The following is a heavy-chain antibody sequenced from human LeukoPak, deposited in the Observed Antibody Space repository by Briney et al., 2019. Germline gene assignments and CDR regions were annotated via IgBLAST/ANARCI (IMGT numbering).Heavy chain of an antibody. CDR2: ISFHGTDT. CDR1: GFTFISYA. D-gene: IGHD1-14*01. CDR3: ARAPNHSNLSPGWFDP. Sequence: GTSLRLSCAASGFTFISYAIHWVRQAPGKGLEWVAVISFHGTDTFYADSVKGRFTISRDNSKNTLYLQMSSLRGDDTAVYYCARAPNHSNLSPGWFDPWGQGTLVTVSS. J-gene: IGHJ5*02. V-gene: IGHV3-30*04.